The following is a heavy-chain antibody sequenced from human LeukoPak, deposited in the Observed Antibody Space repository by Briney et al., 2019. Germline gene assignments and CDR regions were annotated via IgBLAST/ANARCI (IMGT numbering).Heavy chain of an antibody. D-gene: IGHD2-2*01. CDR3: ARRGDTSLSFDY. V-gene: IGHV4-38-2*01. CDR2: IYHTGST. J-gene: IGHJ4*02. Sequence: SETLSLTCGVSGYSISRGYYWAWIRQPPGKGLEWIGTIYHTGSTYYTPSLGSRVTISVDTSKNEFSLKLSSVTAADTAVYYCARRGDTSLSFDYWGQGTLVTVSS. CDR1: GYSISRGYY.